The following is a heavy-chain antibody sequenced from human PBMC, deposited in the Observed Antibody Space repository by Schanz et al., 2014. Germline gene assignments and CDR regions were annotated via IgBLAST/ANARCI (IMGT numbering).Heavy chain of an antibody. CDR1: GITFSGYS. D-gene: IGHD2-15*01. V-gene: IGHV3-23*04. CDR3: SKDKQGSRSDDS. J-gene: IGHJ5*01. Sequence: VQLVESGGGVVQPGRSLRLSCAASGITFSGYSMNWVRQTPGKGLEWVSSITTGGNTYYRDSVKGRFIVSRDNSKNTLYLEMNRLRVDDTAVYYCSKDKQGSRSDDSWGQGTLVTVSS. CDR2: ITTGGNT.